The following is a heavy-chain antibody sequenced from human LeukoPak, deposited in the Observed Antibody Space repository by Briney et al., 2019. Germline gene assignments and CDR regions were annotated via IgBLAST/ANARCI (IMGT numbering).Heavy chain of an antibody. J-gene: IGHJ4*02. Sequence: SETLSLTCTVSGGSISSYYWSWIRQPPGKGLEWIGYIYYSGSTNYNPSLKSRVTISVDTSKNQFSLKLSSVTAADTAVYYCARLDRYWGQGTLVTVSS. CDR3: ARLDRY. V-gene: IGHV4-59*08. CDR1: GGSISSYY. CDR2: IYYSGST.